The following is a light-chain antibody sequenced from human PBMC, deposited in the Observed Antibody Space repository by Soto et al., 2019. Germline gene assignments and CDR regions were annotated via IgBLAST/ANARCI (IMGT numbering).Light chain of an antibody. CDR2: AAS. CDR3: QQSYSTPIT. CDR1: QSISSY. J-gene: IGKJ5*01. V-gene: IGKV1-39*01. Sequence: DIQMAKSPSSLSASVEDRSTITCRASQSISSYLNWYQQKPGKAPKLLIYAASSLQSGVPSRFSGSGSGTDFTLTISSLQPEDFATYYCQQSYSTPITFGQGTRLEIK.